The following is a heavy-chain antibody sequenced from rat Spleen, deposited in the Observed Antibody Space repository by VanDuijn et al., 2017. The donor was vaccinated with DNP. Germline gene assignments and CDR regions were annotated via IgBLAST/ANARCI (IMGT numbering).Heavy chain of an antibody. CDR1: GFTFNVYW. J-gene: IGHJ1*01. D-gene: IGHD5-1*01. CDR2: ISTSGGST. CDR3: ARLQLGALYWYFDF. Sequence: EVQLVESGGDLVQSGRSLKLSCVASGFTFNVYWMTWIRQVPGKGLEWVASISTSGGSTYYRASVRGRFTVSRDNAKNSLYLQMDSLRAEDTATYYCARLQLGALYWYFDFWGPGTMVTVSS. V-gene: IGHV5-31*01.